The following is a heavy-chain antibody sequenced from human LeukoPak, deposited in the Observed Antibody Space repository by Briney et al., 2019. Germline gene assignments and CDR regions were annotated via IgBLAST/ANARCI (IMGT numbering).Heavy chain of an antibody. D-gene: IGHD3-22*01. Sequence: SETLSLTCTVSGGSISGYYWSWIRQPAGKGLEWIGRIYTSGNTNYTPSLKSRVTMSVDTSKNQSSLKLSSVTAADTAVYYCARDRSYDTRIVDFWGQGTLVTVSS. CDR2: IYTSGNT. J-gene: IGHJ4*02. V-gene: IGHV4-4*07. CDR1: GGSISGYY. CDR3: ARDRSYDTRIVDF.